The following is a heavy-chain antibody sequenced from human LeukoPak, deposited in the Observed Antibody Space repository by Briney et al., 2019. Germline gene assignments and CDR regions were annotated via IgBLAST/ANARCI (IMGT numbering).Heavy chain of an antibody. CDR3: ARVPSVVTGDGAYAFDI. CDR2: IYYSRST. Sequence: SETLSLTCTVSGGSISSGGYYWSWIRQHPGKGLEWIGYIYYSRSTYYNPSLKSRVTISVDTSKNQFSLKLSSVTAADTAVYYCARVPSVVTGDGAYAFDIWGQGTMVTVSS. CDR1: GGSISSGGYY. J-gene: IGHJ3*02. D-gene: IGHD4-23*01. V-gene: IGHV4-31*03.